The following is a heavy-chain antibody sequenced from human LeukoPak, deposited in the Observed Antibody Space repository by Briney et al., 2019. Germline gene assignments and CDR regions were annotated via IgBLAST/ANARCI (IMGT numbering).Heavy chain of an antibody. Sequence: SQTLSLTCVISGDSVSSNSAAWNWIRQSPSRGLEWLGRTSYRAKWYNDYAVSAKSRITVNPDPSRNQFSLQLTSVTPEDTAVYYCAREARNAFDMWGQGTMVTVSS. V-gene: IGHV6-1*01. J-gene: IGHJ3*02. CDR1: GDSVSSNSAA. CDR3: AREARNAFDM. CDR2: TSYRAKWYN.